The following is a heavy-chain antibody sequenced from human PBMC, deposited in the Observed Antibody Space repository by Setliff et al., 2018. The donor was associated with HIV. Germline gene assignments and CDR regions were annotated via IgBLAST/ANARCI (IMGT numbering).Heavy chain of an antibody. CDR3: ARGGRSLAAQTWFDP. CDR2: IYYSGST. Sequence: SETLSLTCTVSGGSISSGNYYWSWIRQHPGKGLEWIGYIYYSGSTYYNPSLKSRVTMSVDTSKNQFSLKLSSVTAADTAVYYCARGGRSLAAQTWFDPWGQGTLVTVSS. D-gene: IGHD6-6*01. V-gene: IGHV4-31*03. J-gene: IGHJ5*02. CDR1: GGSISSGNYY.